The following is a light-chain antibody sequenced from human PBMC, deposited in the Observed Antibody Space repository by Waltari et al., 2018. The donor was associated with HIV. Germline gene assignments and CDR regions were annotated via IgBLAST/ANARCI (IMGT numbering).Light chain of an antibody. CDR3: QQYETYSRT. V-gene: IGKV1-5*03. CDR1: QIINEN. J-gene: IGKJ1*01. CDR2: RTS. Sequence: DIQMTQSPSSLSASVGDRVTITCRASQIINENLAWYQQKPGKAPKLLIYRTSNVETGVPSRFSGSGSGTEFTLTISGLQPDDFATYYCQQYETYSRTFGQGTRVDTK.